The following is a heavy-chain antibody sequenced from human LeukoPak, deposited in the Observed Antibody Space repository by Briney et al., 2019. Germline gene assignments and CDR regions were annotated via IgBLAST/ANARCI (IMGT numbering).Heavy chain of an antibody. J-gene: IGHJ3*02. CDR2: IYYSGST. CDR3: ARGGRTVTNIAAFDI. CDR1: GGSISSYY. V-gene: IGHV4-59*01. D-gene: IGHD4-17*01. Sequence: PSETLSLTCTVSGGSISSYYWSWIRQPPGKGLEWIGYIYYSGSTNYNPSLKSRVTISVDTSKNQFSLKLSSVTAADTAVYYCARGGRTVTNIAAFDISGQRTMGTVSS.